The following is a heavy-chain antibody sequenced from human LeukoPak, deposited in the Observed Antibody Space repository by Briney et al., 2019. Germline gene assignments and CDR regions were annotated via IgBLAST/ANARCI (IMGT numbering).Heavy chain of an antibody. D-gene: IGHD6-13*01. CDR1: GFTVSSNY. V-gene: IGHV3-53*04. CDR3: ARGGDSSSWYVDY. CDR2: IYSGGST. J-gene: IGHJ4*02. Sequence: GGSLRLSCAASGFTVSSNYMSWVRQAPGKGLWWVSVIYSGGSTYYADSVKGRFTISRHNSKNTLYLQMNSLRAEDTAVYYCARGGDSSSWYVDYWGQGTLVTVSS.